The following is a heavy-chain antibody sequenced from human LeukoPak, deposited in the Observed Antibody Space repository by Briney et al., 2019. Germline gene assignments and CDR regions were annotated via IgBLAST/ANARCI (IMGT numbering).Heavy chain of an antibody. J-gene: IGHJ3*01. CDR2: IYSVGSP. D-gene: IGHD1-14*01. CDR3: ARRFRTGGNLHHDAYDV. CDR1: GASISDYY. V-gene: IGHV4-4*09. Sequence: SESLSLTCTVSGASISDYYWGWIRQPPGKGLEWIGHIYSVGSPTCSPSLMSRVSISVDTSKNQFSLELSSVTAADTAVYYCARRFRTGGNLHHDAYDVWGQGTVVTVSS.